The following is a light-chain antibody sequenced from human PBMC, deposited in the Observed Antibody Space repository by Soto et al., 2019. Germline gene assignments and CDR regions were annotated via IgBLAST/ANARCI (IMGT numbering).Light chain of an antibody. CDR3: SAYTVSRTYV. Sequence: SVLTQPASLSGSPGQSVTISCTVTSSDVGAYNFVSWHQQHPGKAPKLMIYNVYDRPSGISYRFSGSKSGNTASLTISGLQGEDEADYYCSAYTVSRTYVFGTGTKVTVL. CDR1: SSDVGAYNF. CDR2: NVY. V-gene: IGLV2-14*03. J-gene: IGLJ1*01.